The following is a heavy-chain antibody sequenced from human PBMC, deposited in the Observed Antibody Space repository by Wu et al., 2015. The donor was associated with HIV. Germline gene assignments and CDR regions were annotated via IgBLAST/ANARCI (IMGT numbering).Heavy chain of an antibody. D-gene: IGHD6-19*01. CDR1: GYTFTFYD. V-gene: IGHV1-8*01. CDR3: ARQRAYTSGWYIYDY. Sequence: QVQLVQSGAEVEKPGASVKVSCKASGYTFTFYDINWVRQVTGQGLEWMGWMNPNSGNTGYAQKFQGRITMTRNTSIRTAYMELSSLRSEDTAIYYCARQRAYTSGWYIYDYWGQGTLVTVSS. J-gene: IGHJ4*02. CDR2: MNPNSGNT.